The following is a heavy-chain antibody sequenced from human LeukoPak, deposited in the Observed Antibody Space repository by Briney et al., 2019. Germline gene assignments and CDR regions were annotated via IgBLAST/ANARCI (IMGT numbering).Heavy chain of an antibody. CDR3: PRGQSYSNYVGGVDYYYYYYMDV. D-gene: IGHD4-11*01. J-gene: IGHJ6*03. Sequence: PSETLSLTCTVSGGSISSGSYYWSWIRQPAGKGLEWIGRIYTSGSTNYNPSLKSRVTKSVDTSKNQFSLQLRSVTAADTAVYYCPRGQSYSNYVGGVDYYYYYYMDVWGKGTTVTVSS. V-gene: IGHV4-61*02. CDR1: GGSISSGSYY. CDR2: IYTSGST.